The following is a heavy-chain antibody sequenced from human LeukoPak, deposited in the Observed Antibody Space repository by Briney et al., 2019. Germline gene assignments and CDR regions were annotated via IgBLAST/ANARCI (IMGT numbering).Heavy chain of an antibody. J-gene: IGHJ4*02. CDR3: VSVGDYGDYANYFDY. CDR1: GFTFSSYW. CDR2: INRDGGTT. D-gene: IGHD4-17*01. V-gene: IGHV3-74*01. Sequence: GGSLRLSCAASGFTFSSYWMHWVRQVPGKGLVWVSRINRDGGTTGYSDSVKGRFTISRDNAKNTLYLQMNGLRAEDTAVYYCVSVGDYGDYANYFDYWGQGPRVTVSS.